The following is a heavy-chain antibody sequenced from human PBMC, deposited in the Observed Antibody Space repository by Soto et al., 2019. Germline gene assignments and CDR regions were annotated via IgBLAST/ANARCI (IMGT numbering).Heavy chain of an antibody. D-gene: IGHD3-22*01. CDR3: ARDTYYYYSSGYYHARAFDI. J-gene: IGHJ3*02. Sequence: SETLSLTCTVSGGSISSSSYYWGWIRQPPGKGLEWIGSIFYSGSTYYNPSLKSRVTISVDTSKNQFSLKLSSVTAADTAVYYCARDTYYYYSSGYYHARAFDIWGQGTMVTVSS. CDR1: GGSISSSSYY. V-gene: IGHV4-39*07. CDR2: IFYSGST.